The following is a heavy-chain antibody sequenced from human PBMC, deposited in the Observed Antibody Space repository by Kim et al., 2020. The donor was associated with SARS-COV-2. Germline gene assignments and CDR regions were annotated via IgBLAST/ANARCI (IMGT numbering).Heavy chain of an antibody. J-gene: IGHJ4*02. V-gene: IGHV3-48*02. D-gene: IGHD7-27*01. CDR1: GFTFSSYS. Sequence: LSLTCAASGFTFSSYSMNWIRQAPGKGLEWISYITSGSDIIRYADSVKGRFTISRDNAKNSLYLQMNSLRDEDTAVYYCVRDFLWAFDYWGQGILVT. CDR2: ITSGSDII. CDR3: VRDFLWAFDY.